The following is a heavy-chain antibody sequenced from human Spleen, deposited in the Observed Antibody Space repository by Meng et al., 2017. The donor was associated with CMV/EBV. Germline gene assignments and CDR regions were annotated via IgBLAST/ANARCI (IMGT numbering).Heavy chain of an antibody. D-gene: IGHD2-2*02. J-gene: IGHJ6*02. CDR2: ISTSSNYV. CDR1: GFTYSSFS. V-gene: IGHV3-21*01. Sequence: GESLKISCAASGFTYSSFSMNWVRQAPGKGLEWVSSISTSSNYVYYADSVKGRFTISRDNAKNSLYLQMDSLRAEDTAVYYCARERGSGGYCGSTTCYKGYYYYYGMDVWGQGTTVTVSS. CDR3: ARERGSGGYCGSTTCYKGYYYYYGMDV.